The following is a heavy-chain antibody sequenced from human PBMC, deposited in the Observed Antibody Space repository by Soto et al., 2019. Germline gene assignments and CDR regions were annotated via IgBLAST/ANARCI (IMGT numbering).Heavy chain of an antibody. V-gene: IGHV4-61*01. CDR1: GVSVSTGSFY. J-gene: IGHJ4*02. CDR3: ARGATVTHYDY. CDR2: GSYSGTT. D-gene: IGHD4-17*01. Sequence: QVQLQESGPGLVKPSETLSLTCTVSGVSVSTGSFYWAWIRPPPGKGLEGLGFGSYSGTTNYKQSLKSRVTISVDTSRSQISLKVSSLTAADTAVYYCARGATVTHYDYWGQGTLVTVSS.